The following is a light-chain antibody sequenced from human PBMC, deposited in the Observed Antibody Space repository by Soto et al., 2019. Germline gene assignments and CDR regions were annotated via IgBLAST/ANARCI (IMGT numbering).Light chain of an antibody. J-gene: IGKJ5*01. CDR2: DAS. CDR1: QSVSNY. CDR3: QQRSDWPVT. V-gene: IGKV3-11*01. Sequence: ESVLTQSPATLSLFPGERATLSCRASQSVSNYLAWYQQKPGQAPRLLIYDASNRATGIPARFSGSGSGTDFTLTIDRLEPEDFAVYYCQQRSDWPVTFGQGTRLEIK.